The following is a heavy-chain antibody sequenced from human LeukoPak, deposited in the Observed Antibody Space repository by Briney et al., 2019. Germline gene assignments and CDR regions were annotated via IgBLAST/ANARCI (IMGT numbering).Heavy chain of an antibody. Sequence: ASVKVSCKASGYTFTSYDINWVRQATGQGLEWMGWMNPNSGNTGYAQKFQGRVTMTRNTSISTAYMELSSLRSEDTAVYYCARRPTPADAFDIWGQGTMVTVSS. CDR3: ARRPTPADAFDI. CDR1: GYTFTSYD. J-gene: IGHJ3*02. V-gene: IGHV1-8*02. CDR2: MNPNSGNT.